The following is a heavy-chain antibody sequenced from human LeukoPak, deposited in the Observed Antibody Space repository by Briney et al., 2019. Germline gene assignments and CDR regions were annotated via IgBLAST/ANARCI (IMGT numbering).Heavy chain of an antibody. D-gene: IGHD3-10*01. CDR2: ISDDGRDT. CDR1: GFTFSNHW. J-gene: IGHJ4*02. CDR3: ARDLIAGSGSSAF. V-gene: IGHV3-74*01. Sequence: WGSLRLSCAASGFTFSNHWLHWVRQTPGKRLVWFSRISDDGRDTNYAASVKGRFTISRDNAKNTLSLQLNSLRAEDTAVYYCARDLIAGSGSSAFWGQRTLVAVSS.